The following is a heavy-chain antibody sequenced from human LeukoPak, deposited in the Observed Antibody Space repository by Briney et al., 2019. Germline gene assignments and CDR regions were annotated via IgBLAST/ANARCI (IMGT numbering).Heavy chain of an antibody. CDR1: GYTFTSYG. D-gene: IGHD1-26*01. J-gene: IGHJ4*02. CDR2: ISAYNGNT. CDR3: ARTPQWELLITSYAYYFDY. V-gene: IGHV1-18*01. Sequence: ASVKVSCKASGYTFTSYGISWVRQAPGQGLEWMGWISAYNGNTNYAQKLQGRVTMTTDTSTSTAYMELRSLRSDDTAVYYCARTPQWELLITSYAYYFDYWGQGTLVTVSS.